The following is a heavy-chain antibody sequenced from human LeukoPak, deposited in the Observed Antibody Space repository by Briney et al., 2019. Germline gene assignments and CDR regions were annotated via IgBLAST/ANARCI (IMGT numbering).Heavy chain of an antibody. V-gene: IGHV3-48*01. Sequence: GGSLRLSCAASGFTFTIFGLNWVRQAPGKGPEWISYIDARSGITYYADSVQGRFTISRDNAKESVFLQMNSLRVDDTAVYYCARTYDFGRGPPGDAFDNWGPGTWVTVSS. CDR1: GFTFTIFG. CDR2: IDARSGIT. CDR3: ARTYDFGRGPPGDAFDN. D-gene: IGHD3-3*01. J-gene: IGHJ3*02.